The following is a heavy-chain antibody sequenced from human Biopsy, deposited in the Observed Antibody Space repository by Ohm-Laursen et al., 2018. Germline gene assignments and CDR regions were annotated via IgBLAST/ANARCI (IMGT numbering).Heavy chain of an antibody. D-gene: IGHD3-22*01. CDR3: ARDRLLYQYDSSGSDI. CDR1: GFTFNKHA. V-gene: IGHV3-33*01. J-gene: IGHJ3*02. CDR2: IWYDGSIE. Sequence: SLRLSCSAFGFTFNKHAMNWVRQAPGKGLEWVAVIWYDGSIEYYVDSVKGRFTISRDNYKNILYLQMNSLRVEDTAGYYCARDRLLYQYDSSGSDIWGQGTVVTVSS.